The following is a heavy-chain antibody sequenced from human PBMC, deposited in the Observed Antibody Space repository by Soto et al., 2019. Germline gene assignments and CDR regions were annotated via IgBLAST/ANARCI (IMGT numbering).Heavy chain of an antibody. CDR1: GGSFSGYY. CDR2: INHSGST. J-gene: IGHJ4*02. V-gene: IGHV4-34*01. D-gene: IGHD3-22*01. CDR3: ARCSNYYDSSGYSDFDY. Sequence: PSETLSLTCADYGGSFSGYYWSWIRQPPGKGLEWIGEINHSGSTNYNPSLKSRVTISVDTSKNQFSLKLSSVTAADTAVYYCARCSNYYDSSGYSDFDYWGQGTLVTVSS.